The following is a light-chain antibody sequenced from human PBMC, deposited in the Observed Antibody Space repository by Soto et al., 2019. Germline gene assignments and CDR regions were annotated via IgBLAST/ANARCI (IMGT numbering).Light chain of an antibody. J-gene: IGKJ5*01. V-gene: IGKV1-5*03. Sequence: DIQMTQSPSTLSASVGDRVTITCRASQSISNWLAWYQQKSGKAPKLLIYKASSLESGVPSRFSGSGYGTEFTLTISSLQPDDFATYYCQQYNGYSITFGQGTRLEIK. CDR2: KAS. CDR1: QSISNW. CDR3: QQYNGYSIT.